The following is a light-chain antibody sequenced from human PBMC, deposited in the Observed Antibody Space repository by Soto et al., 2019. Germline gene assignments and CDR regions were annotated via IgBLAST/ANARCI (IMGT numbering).Light chain of an antibody. V-gene: IGKV1-39*01. CDR3: QQSYTTPLT. CDR2: AAS. J-gene: IGKJ4*01. CDR1: QSIVSS. Sequence: DIQMTQSPSSLSASVGGRVTITCRASQSIVSSLNWYQQKPGEAPKLLIYAASSLQSGVPSRFSGSGAGTDFTLTISSLQPEDFATYYCQQSYTTPLTFGGGTKVEIK.